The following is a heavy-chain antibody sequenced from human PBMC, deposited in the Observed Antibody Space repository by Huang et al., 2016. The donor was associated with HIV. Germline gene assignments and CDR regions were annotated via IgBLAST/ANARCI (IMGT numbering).Heavy chain of an antibody. CDR2: INHSEST. V-gene: IGHV4-34*01. J-gene: IGHJ6*03. CDR3: ARGQGGYYYYYMDV. CDR1: GGSFSGYY. Sequence: QVQLQQWGAGLLRPSETLSLTCAVYGGSFSGYYGTWLRQPPGKGLEWIGEINHSESTNYNPSLKSRVTISVDTSRNQFSLTLTSVTAADTAVYYCARGQGGYYYYYMDVWGKGTTATVSS.